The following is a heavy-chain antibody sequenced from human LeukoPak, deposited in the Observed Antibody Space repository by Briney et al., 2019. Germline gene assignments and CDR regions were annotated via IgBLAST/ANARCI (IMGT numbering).Heavy chain of an antibody. V-gene: IGHV4-4*07. D-gene: IGHD1/OR15-1a*01. CDR3: ARRVWEQTYVAYENWFDP. Sequence: PSETPSLTCTVSGGSISSYYWNWIRQPAGKALEWIGRISTSGNTNYNPSLKSRVTMSVDTSKNQFSLKLSSVTAADTAVYYCARRVWEQTYVAYENWFDPWGQGTLVSVSS. CDR1: GGSISSYY. CDR2: ISTSGNT. J-gene: IGHJ5*02.